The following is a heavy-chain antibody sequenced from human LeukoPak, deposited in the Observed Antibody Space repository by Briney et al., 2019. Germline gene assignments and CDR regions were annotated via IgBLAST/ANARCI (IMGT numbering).Heavy chain of an antibody. V-gene: IGHV3-7*01. J-gene: IGHJ3*02. CDR3: AREDMWAFDM. CDR1: GFIFSNYW. CDR2: IKPDGSQK. D-gene: IGHD2-15*01. Sequence: PGGSLRLSCAPSGFIFSNYWMSWARQAPGKGLEWVANIKPDGSQKDYVDSVKGRFTISRGNAKNSLYLQMDSLRAEDTAMYYCAREDMWAFDMWGQGTMGTVSS.